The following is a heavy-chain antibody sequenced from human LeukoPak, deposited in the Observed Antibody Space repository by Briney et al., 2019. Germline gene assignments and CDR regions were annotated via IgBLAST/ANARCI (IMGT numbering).Heavy chain of an antibody. CDR3: ARDFRGYSYGSPYFDY. V-gene: IGHV3-21*01. J-gene: IGHJ4*02. CDR2: ISSSSSYI. Sequence: GGSLRLSCAASGFTFSSYSMNWVRQAPGKGLEWVSSISSSSSYIYYADSVKGRFTISRDNAKNSLYLQMNSLRAEDTAVYYCARDFRGYSYGSPYFDYWGQGTLVTVPS. CDR1: GFTFSSYS. D-gene: IGHD5-18*01.